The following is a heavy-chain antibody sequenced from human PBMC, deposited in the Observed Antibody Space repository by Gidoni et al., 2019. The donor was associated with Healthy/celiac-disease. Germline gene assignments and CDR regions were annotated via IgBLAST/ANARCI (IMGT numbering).Heavy chain of an antibody. V-gene: IGHV4-59*08. CDR2: IYYSGST. J-gene: IGHJ4*02. CDR1: GGSISSYY. D-gene: IGHD3-9*01. CDR3: ARHYRVLRYFDWLPYFDY. Sequence: QVQLKESGPGLVKPSATLSLTCTVSGGSISSYYWSWIRQPPGKGLEWIGYIYYSGSTNYNPSLKSRVTISVDTSKNQFSLKLSSVTAADTAVYYCARHYRVLRYFDWLPYFDYWGQGTLVTVSS.